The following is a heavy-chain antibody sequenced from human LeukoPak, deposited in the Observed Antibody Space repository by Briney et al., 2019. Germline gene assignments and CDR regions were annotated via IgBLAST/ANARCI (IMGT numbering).Heavy chain of an antibody. CDR2: IWYDGSNK. V-gene: IGHV3-33*01. CDR1: GFTFSSYG. D-gene: IGHD2-2*01. CDR3: ARDEKGCSSTSCFYGPRFDY. J-gene: IGHJ4*02. Sequence: GGSLRLSCAASGFTFSSYGMHWVRQAPGKGLEWVAVIWYDGSNKYYADSVKGRFTISRDNSKNTLYLQMNSLRAEDTAVYYCARDEKGCSSTSCFYGPRFDYWGQGTLVTVSS.